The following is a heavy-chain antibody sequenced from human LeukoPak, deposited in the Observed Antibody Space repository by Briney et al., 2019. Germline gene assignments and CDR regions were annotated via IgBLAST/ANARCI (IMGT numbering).Heavy chain of an antibody. D-gene: IGHD2-15*01. V-gene: IGHV5-51*01. CDR2: IQPSDSDT. J-gene: IGHJ4*02. CDR3: ARRCSGGSCFHY. Sequence: GESLKISCQGSGYTFTSYWIGWVRQMPGKGLEWMGIIQPSDSDTRYSPSFQGQVIISVDKSISTAYLQWSSLKASDTAIYYCARRCSGGSCFHYWGQGTLFPVSS. CDR1: GYTFTSYW.